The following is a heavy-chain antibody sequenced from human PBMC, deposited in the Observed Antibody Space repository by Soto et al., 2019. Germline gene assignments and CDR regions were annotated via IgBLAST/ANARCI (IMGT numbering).Heavy chain of an antibody. V-gene: IGHV4-34*01. CDR3: ARGRDIVVVPAAPHWYFDL. CDR2: INQSGST. J-gene: IGHJ2*01. CDR1: GGSFSGYY. D-gene: IGHD2-2*01. Sequence: QVQLQQWGAGLLKPSETLSLTCAVYGGSFSGYYWSWIRQPPGKGLEWIGEINQSGSTNYNPSLKSRVTISVDTSKNQFSLKLSSVTAADTAVYYCARGRDIVVVPAAPHWYFDLWGRGTLVTVSS.